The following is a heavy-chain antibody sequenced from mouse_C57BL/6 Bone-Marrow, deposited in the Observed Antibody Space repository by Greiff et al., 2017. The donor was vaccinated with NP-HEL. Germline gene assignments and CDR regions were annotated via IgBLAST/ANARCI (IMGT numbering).Heavy chain of an antibody. Sequence: EVQVVESGGGLVKPGGSLKLSCAASGFTFSSYAMSWVRQTPEKSLEWVATISDGGSYTYYPDNVKGRFTISRDNAKNNLYLQMSHLNSEHTAMYYCAREVQHYYGGRYYAMDYWGQGTSVTVSS. J-gene: IGHJ4*01. CDR3: AREVQHYYGGRYYAMDY. CDR1: GFTFSSYA. V-gene: IGHV5-4*01. CDR2: ISDGGSYT. D-gene: IGHD1-1*01.